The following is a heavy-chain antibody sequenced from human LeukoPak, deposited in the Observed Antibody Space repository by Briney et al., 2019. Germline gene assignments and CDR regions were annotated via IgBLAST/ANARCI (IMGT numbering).Heavy chain of an antibody. D-gene: IGHD3-16*01. V-gene: IGHV3-43*02. Sequence: GGSLRLSCAASGFTFDDYAMHWVRQGPGKSLEWVSLIRGDGRSTYYADSVKGRFTISRDNSKNSLYLQMNSLRTEDTALYYCAKDFGDAFDIWGQGTMVTVSS. CDR2: IRGDGRST. CDR3: AKDFGDAFDI. J-gene: IGHJ3*02. CDR1: GFTFDDYA.